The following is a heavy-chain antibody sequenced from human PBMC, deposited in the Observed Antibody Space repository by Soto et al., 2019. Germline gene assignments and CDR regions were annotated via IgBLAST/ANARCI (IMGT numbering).Heavy chain of an antibody. CDR1: GYTFTRDQ. Sequence: QAQLVQSGAEVKKPGASVKVSCKASGYTFTRDQIHWVRQAPGQGLEWMGMIEPSGGKTNYAQKFQGRVTMTRDTSTSKVYMALRSLRSENTAIYFCGRVMRSLLSITALDTWGQGTLVTVSS. CDR3: GRVMRSLLSITALDT. J-gene: IGHJ5*02. V-gene: IGHV1-46*01. D-gene: IGHD3-10*01. CDR2: IEPSGGKT.